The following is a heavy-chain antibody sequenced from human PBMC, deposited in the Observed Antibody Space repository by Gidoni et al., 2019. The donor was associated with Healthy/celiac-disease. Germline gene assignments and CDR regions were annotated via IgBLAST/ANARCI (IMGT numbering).Heavy chain of an antibody. D-gene: IGHD6-13*01. Sequence: GKGLEWIGSIYYSGSTYYNPSLKSRVTISVDTSKNQFSLKLSSVTAADTAVYYCARHQTAAAVESWFDPWGQGTLVTVSS. J-gene: IGHJ5*02. V-gene: IGHV4-39*01. CDR2: IYYSGST. CDR3: ARHQTAAAVESWFDP.